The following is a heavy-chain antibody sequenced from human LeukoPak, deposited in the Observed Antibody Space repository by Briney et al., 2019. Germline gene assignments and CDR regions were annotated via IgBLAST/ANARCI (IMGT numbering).Heavy chain of an antibody. V-gene: IGHV3-23*01. J-gene: IGHJ4*02. D-gene: IGHD2-15*01. CDR1: GFTFSSYA. CDR3: AKAHLYCSGGSCYSDPFDY. Sequence: PGGSLRLSCAASGFTFSSYAMSGVRQAPGQGLEWVASISGSGGSTYYADSVKGRFTISRDNSKNTLYLQMNSLRAEDTAVYYCAKAHLYCSGGSCYSDPFDYWGQGTLVTVSS. CDR2: ISGSGGST.